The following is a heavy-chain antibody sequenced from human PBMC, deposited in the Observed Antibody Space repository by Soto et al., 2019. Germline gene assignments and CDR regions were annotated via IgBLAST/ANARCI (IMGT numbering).Heavy chain of an antibody. Sequence: QVQLQESGPGLVKPSQTLSLTCTVSGGSISNADYYWSWVRQPPGTGLEWIGYIYYSGSSFFNPSLKSRVTMSKDTSKNQFSLRLTFVTAADPAVYYCARAIVVTVGGMDVWGRGTTVTVSS. J-gene: IGHJ6*02. CDR1: GGSISNADYY. V-gene: IGHV4-30-4*01. D-gene: IGHD5-12*01. CDR2: IYYSGSS. CDR3: ARAIVVTVGGMDV.